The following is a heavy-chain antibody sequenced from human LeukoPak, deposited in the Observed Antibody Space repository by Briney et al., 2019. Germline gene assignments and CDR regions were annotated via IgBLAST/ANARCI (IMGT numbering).Heavy chain of an antibody. Sequence: GGSLRLSCAASGFTFNSFWMHWVRQAPGKGLVWVPRIDNGGSNTVYADSVKGRFTISRDNAKNTLYLQMNSLRAEDTAVYYCVRGLRGPDYWGQGTLVIVSS. J-gene: IGHJ4*02. CDR3: VRGLRGPDY. CDR1: GFTFNSFW. CDR2: IDNGGSNT. D-gene: IGHD4-17*01. V-gene: IGHV3-74*03.